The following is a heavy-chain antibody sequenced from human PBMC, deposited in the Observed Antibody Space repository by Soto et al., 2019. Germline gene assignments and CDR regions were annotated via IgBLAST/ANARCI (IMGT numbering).Heavy chain of an antibody. CDR1: GFIFSDYA. Sequence: PGGSLRLSCAGSGFIFSDYAMSWVRQAPGKGLEWVSAISGNGADAYYADSVKGRFTFSRDNSRNTLYLQMRSLRADDTALYYCSRSLLMAEPNTEPFDRWGQGTLVTVSS. J-gene: IGHJ4*02. CDR2: ISGNGADA. CDR3: SRSLLMAEPNTEPFDR. V-gene: IGHV3-23*01. D-gene: IGHD3-16*01.